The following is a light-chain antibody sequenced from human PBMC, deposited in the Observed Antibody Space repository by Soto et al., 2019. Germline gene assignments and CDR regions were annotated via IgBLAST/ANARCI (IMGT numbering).Light chain of an antibody. CDR1: QSVSSN. V-gene: IGKV3-11*01. CDR2: DAS. Sequence: EIVMTQSPATLSVSPGERATLSCRASQSVSSNLAWYQQKPGQAPRLLIYDASNRATGIPARFSGSGSGTDXTLXISSLEPEDFAVYYCQQRSNWPRTFGQGTKVDIK. J-gene: IGKJ1*01. CDR3: QQRSNWPRT.